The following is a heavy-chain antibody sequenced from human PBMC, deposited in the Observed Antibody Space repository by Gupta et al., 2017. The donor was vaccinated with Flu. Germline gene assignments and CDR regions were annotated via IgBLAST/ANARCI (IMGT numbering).Heavy chain of an antibody. J-gene: IGHJ3*02. CDR3: ARDRRLLTHDYFDAFDI. V-gene: IGHV3-33*01. CDR1: GFTFSSYG. Sequence: QVQLVESGGGVVQPGRSLRLSCAASGFTFSSYGMHWVRQAPGKGLEWVAVIWYDGSNKYYADSVKGRFTISRDNSKNTLYLQMNSLRAEDTAVYYCARDRRLLTHDYFDAFDIWGQGTMVTVSS. CDR2: IWYDGSNK. D-gene: IGHD3-16*01.